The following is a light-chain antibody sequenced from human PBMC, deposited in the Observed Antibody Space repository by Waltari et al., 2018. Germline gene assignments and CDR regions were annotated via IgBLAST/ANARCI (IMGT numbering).Light chain of an antibody. V-gene: IGLV3-19*01. CDR1: SLSRYS. CDR2: GKN. Sequence: SSELTQDPAVSVALGHPVRITCQGDSLSRYSATLYQQKPGQAPVLVIYGKNNRPSGIPDRFSGSSSGNTASLTITGAQAEDEADYYCNSRDSSGNPHVVFGGGTKLTVL. CDR3: NSRDSSGNPHVV. J-gene: IGLJ2*01.